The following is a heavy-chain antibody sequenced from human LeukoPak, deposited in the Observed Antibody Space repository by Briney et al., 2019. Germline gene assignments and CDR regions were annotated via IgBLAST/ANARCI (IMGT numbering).Heavy chain of an antibody. CDR2: IYYSGSSGST. V-gene: IGHV4-59*08. CDR1: GGSISSYY. D-gene: IGHD4-17*01. J-gene: IGHJ4*02. Sequence: SETLSLTCTVSGGSISSYYRSWIRQPPGKGLEWIGYIYYSGSSGSTNYNPSLKSRVTISVDTSKNQFSLKLSSVTAADTAVYYCARGGTMSTVPLWGQGTLVTVSS. CDR3: ARGGTMSTVPL.